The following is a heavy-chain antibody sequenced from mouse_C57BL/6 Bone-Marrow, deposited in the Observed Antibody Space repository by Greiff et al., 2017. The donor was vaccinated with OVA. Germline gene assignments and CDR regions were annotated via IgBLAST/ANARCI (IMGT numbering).Heavy chain of an antibody. V-gene: IGHV2-6-1*01. Sequence: VKVVESGPGLVAPSQSLSITCTVSGFSLTSYGVHWVRQPPGKGLEWLVVIWSDGSTTYNSALKSRLSISKDNSKSQVFLKMNSLQTDDTAMYYCARQEDYYGSSLMDYWGQGTSVTVSS. CDR3: ARQEDYYGSSLMDY. D-gene: IGHD1-1*01. CDR1: GFSLTSYG. CDR2: IWSDGST. J-gene: IGHJ4*01.